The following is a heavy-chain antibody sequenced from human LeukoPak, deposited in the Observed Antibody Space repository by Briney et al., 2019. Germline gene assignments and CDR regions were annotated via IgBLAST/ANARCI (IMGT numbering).Heavy chain of an antibody. CDR2: ISYDGSNT. CDR1: GFTFSSYG. D-gene: IGHD3-16*01. J-gene: IGHJ4*02. V-gene: IGHV3-30*18. CDR3: AKDRFARNMLSYFDY. Sequence: GRSLRLSCAASGFTFSSYGMHWVRQAPGKGLEWAALISYDGSNTYYADSVKGRFTISRDNSKNTLYLQMNSLRAEETAVYYCAKDRFARNMLSYFDYWGQGTLVTVSS.